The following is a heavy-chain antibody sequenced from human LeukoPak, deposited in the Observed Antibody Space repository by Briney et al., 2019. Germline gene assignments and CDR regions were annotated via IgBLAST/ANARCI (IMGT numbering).Heavy chain of an antibody. J-gene: IGHJ6*03. V-gene: IGHV4-61*02. CDR2: IYTSGGT. Sequence: SQTLSLTCTVPGGSISSGSYYWSWIRQPAGKGLEWIGRIYTSGGTNYNPSLKSRVTISVDTSKNQFSLKLSSVTAADTAVYYCASGGVVPATYYYYYMDVWGKGTTVTVSS. CDR3: ASGGVVPATYYYYYMDV. D-gene: IGHD2-2*01. CDR1: GGSISSGSYY.